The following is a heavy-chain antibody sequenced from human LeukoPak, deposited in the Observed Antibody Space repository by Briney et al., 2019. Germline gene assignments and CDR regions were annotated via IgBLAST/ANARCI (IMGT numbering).Heavy chain of an antibody. J-gene: IGHJ3*02. CDR2: ISGSSSII. Sequence: GGSLRLSCAASGFTFSSYSMNWVRQAPGKVLEWVSYISGSSSIIYYADSVKGRFTISRDDAKNSLYLQMNSLRVEDTAVYYCARAKRNGFDIWGQGTMVTVSS. CDR1: GFTFSSYS. V-gene: IGHV3-48*01. CDR3: ARAKRNGFDI.